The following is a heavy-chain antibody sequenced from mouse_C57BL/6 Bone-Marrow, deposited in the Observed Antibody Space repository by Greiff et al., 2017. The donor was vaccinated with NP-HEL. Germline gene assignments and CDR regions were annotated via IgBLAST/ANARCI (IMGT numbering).Heavy chain of an antibody. CDR3: ARGPRGGAWFAY. CDR2: ISSGGSTI. V-gene: IGHV5-17*01. J-gene: IGHJ3*01. Sequence: EVQLVESGGGLVKPGGSLKLSCAASGFTFSDYGMHWVRQAPEKGLEWVAYISSGGSTIYYADTVKGRFTISRDNAKNTLFLQMTSLRSEDTAMYYCARGPRGGAWFAYWGQGTLVTVSA. CDR1: GFTFSDYG.